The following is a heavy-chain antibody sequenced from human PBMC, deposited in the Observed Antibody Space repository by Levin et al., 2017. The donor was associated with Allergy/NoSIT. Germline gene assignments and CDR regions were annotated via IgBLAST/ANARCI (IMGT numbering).Heavy chain of an antibody. Sequence: HPGGSLRLSCSASGFTFSTYDFHWVRQATGKGLEWVSAIGTYGDTYYADSVKGRFTISREDAKNSLYLQMNSLRAGDTAVYYCAREFRPGSEGDDALGYWGQGTLVTASP. V-gene: IGHV3-13*04. CDR3: AREFRPGSEGDDALGY. J-gene: IGHJ4*02. D-gene: IGHD2-15*01. CDR1: GFTFSTYD. CDR2: IGTYGDT.